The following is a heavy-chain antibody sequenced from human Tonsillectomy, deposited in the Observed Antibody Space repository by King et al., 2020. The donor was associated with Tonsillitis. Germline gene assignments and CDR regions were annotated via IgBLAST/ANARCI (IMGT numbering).Heavy chain of an antibody. CDR3: VRDRGSRGPFDY. CDR2: IYYSGST. D-gene: IGHD3-16*01. Sequence: QLQESGPGLVKPSETLSLSCTVSGGSISSDYYWSWIRQPPGKGLEWIGYIYYSGSTNYNPSLKSRVTISVKTSKNQFSLKLNSVTAADTAVYYCVRDRGSRGPFDYWGQGTLVTVSS. J-gene: IGHJ4*02. V-gene: IGHV4-59*01. CDR1: GGSISSDYY.